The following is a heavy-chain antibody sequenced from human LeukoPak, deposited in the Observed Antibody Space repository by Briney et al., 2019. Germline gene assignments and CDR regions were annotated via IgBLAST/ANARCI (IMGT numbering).Heavy chain of an antibody. CDR2: IWYDGSNK. D-gene: IGHD6-13*01. Sequence: PGRSLRLSCAASGFTFSSYGMHWVRQAPGKGLEWVAVIWYDGSNKYYADSVKGRFTISRDNSKNTLLYLQMNSLRAEDTALYYCAKAGDSSWYSSWGQGTLVTVSS. J-gene: IGHJ5*02. CDR1: GFTFSSYG. V-gene: IGHV3-33*06. CDR3: AKAGDSSWYSS.